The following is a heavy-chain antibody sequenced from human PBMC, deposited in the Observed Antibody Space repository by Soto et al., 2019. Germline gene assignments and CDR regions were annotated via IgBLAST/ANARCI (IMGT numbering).Heavy chain of an antibody. Sequence: SETLSLTCTVSGGSISSSSYYWGWIRQPPGKGLEWIGSIYYSGSTYYNPSLKSRVTISADTSKNQFSLKLSPVTAADTAVYYCARPHYYDSSGSAFDIWGQGTMVTVSS. D-gene: IGHD3-22*01. CDR3: ARPHYYDSSGSAFDI. CDR1: GGSISSSSYY. V-gene: IGHV4-39*01. CDR2: IYYSGST. J-gene: IGHJ3*02.